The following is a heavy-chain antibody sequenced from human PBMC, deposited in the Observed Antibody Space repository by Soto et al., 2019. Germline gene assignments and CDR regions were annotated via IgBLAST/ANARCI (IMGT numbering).Heavy chain of an antibody. D-gene: IGHD3-22*01. CDR1: GVSISSADFY. J-gene: IGHJ6*02. CDR2: MSYSGST. CDR3: SRGTIDYFDTSRSVYGLDV. V-gene: IGHV4-30-4*01. Sequence: QVRLQESGPGLVKPSQTLSLTCSVSGVSISSADFYWSWIRQPPGKALEWLGDMSYSGSTYYNPSLPSRITMSLDTSKNHFSLTLTSVTAADTAVYFCSRGTIDYFDTSRSVYGLDVWGQGTAVSVSS.